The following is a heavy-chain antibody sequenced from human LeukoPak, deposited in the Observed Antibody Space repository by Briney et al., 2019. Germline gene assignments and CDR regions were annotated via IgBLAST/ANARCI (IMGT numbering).Heavy chain of an antibody. CDR3: ARESSEYGSGSYFPNWFDP. Sequence: ASVKVSCKASGYTFTSYYMHWVRQAPGQGLEWMGIINPSGGSTSYAQKFQGRVTMTRDMSTSTVYMELSSLRSEDTAVYYCARESSEYGSGSYFPNWFDPWGQGTLVTVSS. V-gene: IGHV1-46*01. CDR2: INPSGGST. CDR1: GYTFTSYY. J-gene: IGHJ5*02. D-gene: IGHD3-10*01.